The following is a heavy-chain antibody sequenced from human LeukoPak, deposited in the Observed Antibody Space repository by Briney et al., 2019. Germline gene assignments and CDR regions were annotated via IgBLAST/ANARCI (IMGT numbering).Heavy chain of an antibody. CDR3: ATGGGNYYNRY. Sequence: GGSLRLSCAASGCMFSSNWMSWVRLAPGKGLEWVANINEDGTETYYVEPVKGLFTISRDNAKNSLYLQMNSLRVEDTAVYYSATGGGNYYNRYWGQGSLVTVSS. CDR1: GCMFSSNW. J-gene: IGHJ4*02. CDR2: INEDGTET. V-gene: IGHV3-7*03. D-gene: IGHD3-10*01.